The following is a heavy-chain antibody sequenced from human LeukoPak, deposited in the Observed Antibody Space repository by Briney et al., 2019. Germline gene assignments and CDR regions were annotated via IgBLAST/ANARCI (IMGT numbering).Heavy chain of an antibody. J-gene: IGHJ6*03. Sequence: PSDTVSLTRPVSGRSISSGSDYWSWIRQPAGTGLEWIGRIYTSGSTNYNPSLKSRVTISVDTAKNQFSLKLSSVTAADTAVYFCAKDGNERGADTNYMDVWGKGTTVTVSS. D-gene: IGHD1-1*01. CDR2: IYTSGST. CDR3: AKDGNERGADTNYMDV. V-gene: IGHV4-61*02. CDR1: GRSISSGSDY.